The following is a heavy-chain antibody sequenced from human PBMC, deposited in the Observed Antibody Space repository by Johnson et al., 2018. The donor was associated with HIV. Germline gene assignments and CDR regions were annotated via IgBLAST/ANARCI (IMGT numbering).Heavy chain of an antibody. CDR3: AKGGGSGWSDAFDI. CDR2: LIYRDNST. Sequence: EVQLVESGGGLVQPGRSLRLSCTASGFTFGDYAMSWVRQAPGKGLEWVSLIYRDNSTYYADSVKGRFTISRDNSKKTLYLQMNSLRAEDTAVYYCAKGGGSGWSDAFDIWGQGTMVTVSS. D-gene: IGHD6-19*01. CDR1: GFTFGDYA. J-gene: IGHJ3*02. V-gene: IGHV3-23*03.